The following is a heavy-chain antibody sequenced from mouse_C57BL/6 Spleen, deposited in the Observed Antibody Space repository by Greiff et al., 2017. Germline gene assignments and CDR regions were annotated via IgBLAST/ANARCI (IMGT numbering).Heavy chain of an antibody. V-gene: IGHV5-4*01. CDR3: AREGYYSNYVKAMDY. CDR2: ISDGGSYT. D-gene: IGHD2-5*01. Sequence: EVKVVESGGGLVKPGGSLKLSCAASGFTFSSYAMSWVRQTPEKRLEWVATISDGGSYTYYPDNVKGRFTISRDNAKNNLYLQMSHLKSEDTAMYYCAREGYYSNYVKAMDYWGQGTSVTVSS. J-gene: IGHJ4*01. CDR1: GFTFSSYA.